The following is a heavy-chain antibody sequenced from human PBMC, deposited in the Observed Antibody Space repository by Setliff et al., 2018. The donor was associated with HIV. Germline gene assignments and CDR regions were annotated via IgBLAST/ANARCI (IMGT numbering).Heavy chain of an antibody. Sequence: SETLSLTCDVSGGSISSNSWWTWVRQPPGKGLEWIGQIYHGGNTGYNPSLKSRLTMSIDKSKNQVSLELSSVTAADTAVYYCGRTMTYYYLCMDVWGNGTTVTVSS. J-gene: IGHJ6*03. V-gene: IGHV4-4*02. CDR1: GGSISSNSW. CDR3: GRTMTYYYLCMDV. CDR2: IYHGGNT.